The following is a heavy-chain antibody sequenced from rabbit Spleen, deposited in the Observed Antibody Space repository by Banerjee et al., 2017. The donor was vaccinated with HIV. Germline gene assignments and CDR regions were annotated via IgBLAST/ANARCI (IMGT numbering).Heavy chain of an antibody. CDR1: GFSFSSNYY. CDR3: ARDTGTSFSTYGMDL. V-gene: IGHV1S45*01. Sequence: QEQLEESGGDLVKPEGSLTLTCKASGFSFSSNYYMCWVRQAPGKGLEWIGCIAGSGSGFTYSATWAKGRFTISKTSSTTVTLQMTSLTVADTATYFCARDTGTSFSTYGMDLWGPGTLVTVS. CDR2: IAGSGSGFT. J-gene: IGHJ6*01. D-gene: IGHD8-1*01.